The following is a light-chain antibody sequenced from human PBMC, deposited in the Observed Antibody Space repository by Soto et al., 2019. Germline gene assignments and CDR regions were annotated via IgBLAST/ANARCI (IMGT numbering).Light chain of an antibody. Sequence: QSVLTQPPSVSGSPGQSVTISCTGTSSDVGSYNRVSWYQQPPGTAPKLMIYEVSNRPSGVPDRFSGSKSGNTASLTISGLQAEDEADYYCSLYTSSSTYVFGIGTKVT. CDR1: SSDVGSYNR. V-gene: IGLV2-18*01. CDR3: SLYTSSSTYV. J-gene: IGLJ1*01. CDR2: EVS.